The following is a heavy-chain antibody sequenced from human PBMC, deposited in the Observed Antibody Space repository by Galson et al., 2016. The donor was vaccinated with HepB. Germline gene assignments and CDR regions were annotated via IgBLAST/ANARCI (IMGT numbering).Heavy chain of an antibody. CDR3: ARVSVVRRYFDL. V-gene: IGHV3-30*04. Sequence: KGLEWVAVXSYDGSSKYYADSVKGRFTISRDNSKNTLYVQMNSLNSEDTAVYYCARVSVVRRYFDLWGRGTLVTVSS. J-gene: IGHJ2*01. D-gene: IGHD3-22*01. CDR2: XSYDGSSK.